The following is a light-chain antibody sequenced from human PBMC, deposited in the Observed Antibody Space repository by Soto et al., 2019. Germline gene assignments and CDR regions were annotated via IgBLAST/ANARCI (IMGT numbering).Light chain of an antibody. CDR2: DAS. CDR1: QSISSRF. J-gene: IGKJ2*01. Sequence: EIVLTQSPATLSLSPGERATLSCRASQSISSRFLAWYQRNVGQAPRLLIDDASTRATGLPDRFSGSGSGSAFTLTVSRLEPYDFEVYYCQHYDTSPTFGRGTKLEIK. V-gene: IGKV3-20*01. CDR3: QHYDTSPT.